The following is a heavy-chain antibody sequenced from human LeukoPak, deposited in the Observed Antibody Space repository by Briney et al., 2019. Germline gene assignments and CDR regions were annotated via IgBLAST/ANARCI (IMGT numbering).Heavy chain of an antibody. V-gene: IGHV4-4*07. D-gene: IGHD3-10*01. CDR1: GGSISSYY. J-gene: IGHJ4*02. CDR2: IYTSGST. CDR3: ARGPLLWFRELYFDY. Sequence: PSETLSLTWTVSGGSISSYYWSWIRQPAGKGLEWIGRIYTSGSTNYNPSLKSRVTMSVDTSKNQFSLKLSSVTAADTAVYYCARGPLLWFRELYFDYWGQGTLVTVSS.